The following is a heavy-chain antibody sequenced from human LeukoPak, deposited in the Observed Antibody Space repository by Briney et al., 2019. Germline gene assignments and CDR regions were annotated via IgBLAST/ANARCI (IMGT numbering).Heavy chain of an antibody. CDR2: ISGSGGST. D-gene: IGHD4-17*01. V-gene: IGHV3-23*01. CDR1: GFTFSSYA. CDR3: ARDVGYGDCFFDY. Sequence: GGSLRLSCAASGFTFSSYAMSWVRQAPGKGLEWVSAISGSGGSTYYADSVKGRFTISRGNSKNTLYPQMNSLRAEDTAVYYCARDVGYGDCFFDYWGQGTLVTVSS. J-gene: IGHJ4*02.